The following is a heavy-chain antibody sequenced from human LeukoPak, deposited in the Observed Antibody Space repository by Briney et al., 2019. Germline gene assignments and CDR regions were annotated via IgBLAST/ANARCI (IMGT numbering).Heavy chain of an antibody. CDR3: ATEGGWQPTDYGDHVY. CDR2: INPNSGGT. Sequence: ASVKVSCKASGYTFTGYYMHWVRQAPGQGLEWMGWINPNSGGTNYAQKFQGRVTMTTDTSTRTAYMELRNLRSDDTALYYCATEGGWQPTDYGDHVYWGQGTLVTVSS. D-gene: IGHD4-17*01. J-gene: IGHJ4*02. CDR1: GYTFTGYY. V-gene: IGHV1-2*02.